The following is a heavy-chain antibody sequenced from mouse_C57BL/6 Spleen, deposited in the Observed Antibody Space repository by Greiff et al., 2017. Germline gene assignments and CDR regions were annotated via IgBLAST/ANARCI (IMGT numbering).Heavy chain of an antibody. CDR2: IYPGDGDT. Sequence: VKLQQSGAELVKPGASVKISCKASGYAFSSYWMNWVKQRPGKGLEWIGQIYPGDGDTNYNGKFKGKATLTADKSSSTAYMQLSSLTSEDSAVYFCARYYSNPYYFDYWGQGTTLTVSS. D-gene: IGHD2-5*01. V-gene: IGHV1-80*01. CDR1: GYAFSSYW. J-gene: IGHJ2*01. CDR3: ARYYSNPYYFDY.